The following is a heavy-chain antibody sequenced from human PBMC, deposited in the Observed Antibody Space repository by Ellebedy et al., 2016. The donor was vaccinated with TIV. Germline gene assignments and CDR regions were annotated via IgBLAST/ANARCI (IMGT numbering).Heavy chain of an antibody. CDR1: GFVFSSYT. CDR3: ATGARSEGGY. CDR2: ISDTSI. J-gene: IGHJ4*02. V-gene: IGHV3-21*01. Sequence: PGGSLRLSCAASGFVFSSYTMNWVRQAPGKGLEWVSFISDTSIYYADAVEGRFTISRDNAKNSLYLQMNSLRAEDTAVYYCATGARSEGGYWGQGTLVTVSS. D-gene: IGHD2-15*01.